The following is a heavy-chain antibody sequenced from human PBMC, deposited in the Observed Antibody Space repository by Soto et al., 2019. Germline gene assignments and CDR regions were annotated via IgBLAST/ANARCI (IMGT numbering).Heavy chain of an antibody. CDR3: AKRIMSTIGHFDS. V-gene: IGHV3-23*01. J-gene: IGHJ4*02. Sequence: GGSLGLSCAASGFTFSSYAMGWVRQAPGKGLEWVSSISGIGHSTYYADSVKGRFTISRDNSKNTLHLQMNSLRAEDTAVYYCAKRIMSTIGHFDSWGQGTLVTVSS. CDR1: GFTFSSYA. CDR2: ISGIGHST. D-gene: IGHD1-1*01.